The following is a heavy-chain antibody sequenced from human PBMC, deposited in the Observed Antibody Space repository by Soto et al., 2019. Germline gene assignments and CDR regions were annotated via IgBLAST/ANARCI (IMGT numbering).Heavy chain of an antibody. Sequence: SETLSFTCTVSGGSISSSSYYWGWIRQPPGKGLEWIGSIYYSGSTYYNPSLKSRVTISVDTSKNQFSLKLSSVTAADTAVYYCARREELRYFDWLPYNWFDPWGQGTLVTVSS. CDR2: IYYSGST. D-gene: IGHD3-9*01. J-gene: IGHJ5*02. CDR1: GGSISSSSYY. CDR3: ARREELRYFDWLPYNWFDP. V-gene: IGHV4-39*01.